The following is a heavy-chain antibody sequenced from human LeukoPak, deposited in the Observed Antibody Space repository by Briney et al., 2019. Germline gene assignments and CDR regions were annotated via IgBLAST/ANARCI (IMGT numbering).Heavy chain of an antibody. CDR1: GFTFDDYT. V-gene: IGHV3-43*01. CDR2: ISWDGSST. Sequence: PGGSLRLSCAASGFTFDDYTMHWVRQAPGKGLEWVSLISWDGSSTYYADSVKGRFTLSRDNSKNTVYLQMNSLRVEDTAMYYCARDSSTFYLDARDSYRREYWGQGTLVTVSS. CDR3: ARDSSTFYLDARDSYRREY. D-gene: IGHD2-21*02. J-gene: IGHJ4*02.